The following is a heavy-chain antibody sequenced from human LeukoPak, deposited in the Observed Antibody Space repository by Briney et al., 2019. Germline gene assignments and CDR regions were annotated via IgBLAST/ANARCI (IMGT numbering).Heavy chain of an antibody. D-gene: IGHD4-11*01. CDR1: GFTFSSYG. Sequence: GGSLRLSCAASGFTFSSYGMHWVRQAPGKGLEWVAVISYDGGNKYYADSVKGRFTISRDNSKNTLYLQMNSLRAEDTAVYYCAKGAVTDFFDYWGQGTLVTVSS. CDR3: AKGAVTDFFDY. CDR2: ISYDGGNK. J-gene: IGHJ4*02. V-gene: IGHV3-30*18.